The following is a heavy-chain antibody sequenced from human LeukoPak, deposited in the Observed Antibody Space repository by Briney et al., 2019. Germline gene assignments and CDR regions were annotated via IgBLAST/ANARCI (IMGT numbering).Heavy chain of an antibody. CDR2: INPSDGTT. V-gene: IGHV1-46*01. CDR1: GYTFTKSDY. CDR3: ARGMCSGSYSAAYYFDY. Sequence: ASVKVSCKASGYTFTKSDYMHWVRQAPGQGLEWMGIINPSDGTTFYAQKFQGRVTMTRDTSTNTVYMELSSLRSEDTAVYYCARGMCSGSYSAAYYFDYWGQGTLVTVSS. J-gene: IGHJ4*02. D-gene: IGHD3-22*01.